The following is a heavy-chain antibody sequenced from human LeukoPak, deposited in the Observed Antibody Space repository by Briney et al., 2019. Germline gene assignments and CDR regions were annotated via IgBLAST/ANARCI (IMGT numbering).Heavy chain of an antibody. D-gene: IGHD3-22*01. Sequence: SPSETLSLTCTVSGGSISSGSYYWSWIRQPAGKGLEWIGRIYLSGSTNYNPSLKSRVTISVDTSKNQFSLKLSSVTAADTAVYYCARSPLRGSGYYYFSGNWFNPWGQGTLVTVSS. CDR2: IYLSGST. CDR1: GGSISSGSYY. CDR3: ARSPLRGSGYYYFSGNWFNP. J-gene: IGHJ5*02. V-gene: IGHV4-61*02.